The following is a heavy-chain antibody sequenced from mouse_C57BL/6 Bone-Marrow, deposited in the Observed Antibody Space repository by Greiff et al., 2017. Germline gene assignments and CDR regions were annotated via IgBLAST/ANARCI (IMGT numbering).Heavy chain of an antibody. Sequence: EVQVVESGEGLVKPGGSLKLSCAASGFTFSSYAMSWVRQTPEKRLEWVAYISSGGDYIYYADTVKGRFTISRDNARNTLYLQMSSLKSEDTAMYYCTRDGEDYYGSSYDAWFAYWGQGTLVTVSA. CDR2: ISSGGDYI. CDR3: TRDGEDYYGSSYDAWFAY. D-gene: IGHD1-1*01. J-gene: IGHJ3*01. V-gene: IGHV5-9-1*02. CDR1: GFTFSSYA.